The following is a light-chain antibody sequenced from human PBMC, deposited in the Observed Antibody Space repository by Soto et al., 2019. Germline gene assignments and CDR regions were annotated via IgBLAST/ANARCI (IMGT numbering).Light chain of an antibody. V-gene: IGKV1-39*01. CDR1: QSIVTY. CDR2: AAS. Sequence: DIQMTQSPSSLSASVGDRVTITCRASQSIVTYLNWYHQKPGQAPKLLIYAASNLQSGVPSRFSGSGSGTDFTLTISSLQPEDFATYYCHQCYSSPPWTFGQGTKVEIK. J-gene: IGKJ1*01. CDR3: HQCYSSPPWT.